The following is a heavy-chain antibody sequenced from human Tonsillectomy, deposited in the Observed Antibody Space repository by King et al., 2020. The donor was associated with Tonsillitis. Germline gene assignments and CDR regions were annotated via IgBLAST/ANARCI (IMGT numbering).Heavy chain of an antibody. Sequence: QLQESGPGLVKPSETLSLSCSVSGDSIRTDNYLWGWIRQPPGQGLEWIGSILHSGSTYYNPSLRSRVTISVDTPKNRFSLKLRSVTAADTAVYCCARHPIWWSDRRSVWFDPWGQGTLVTVSS. J-gene: IGHJ5*02. CDR1: GDSIRTDNYL. V-gene: IGHV4-39*07. CDR3: ARHPIWWSDRRSVWFDP. D-gene: IGHD2-8*02. CDR2: ILHSGST.